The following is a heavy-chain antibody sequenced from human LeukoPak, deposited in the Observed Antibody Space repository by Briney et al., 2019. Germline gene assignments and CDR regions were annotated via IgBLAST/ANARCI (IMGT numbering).Heavy chain of an antibody. J-gene: IGHJ5*02. CDR1: GGSISSYY. V-gene: IGHV4-59*01. CDR3: AREIVGITGTTGENWFDP. CDR2: IYYSGST. D-gene: IGHD1-7*01. Sequence: SETLSLTCTVSGGSISSYYWSWIRQPPGKGLEWIGYIYYSGSTNYNPSLKSRVTISVDTSKNQFSLKLSSVTAADTAVYYCAREIVGITGTTGENWFDPWGQGTLVTVSS.